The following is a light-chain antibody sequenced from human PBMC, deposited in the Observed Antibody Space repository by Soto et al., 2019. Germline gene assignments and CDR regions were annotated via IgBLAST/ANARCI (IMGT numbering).Light chain of an antibody. J-gene: IGKJ4*01. CDR3: QQSYSTPPVT. V-gene: IGKV1-39*01. CDR2: AAS. Sequence: DIQMTQSPSTLSASVGDRFTITCVSSQSISSSLNWYQQKPGKAPKLLIYAASSLQSGVPSRFSGSGSGTDFTLTISSLQPEDFATYYCQQSYSTPPVTFGGGTKVDI. CDR1: QSISSS.